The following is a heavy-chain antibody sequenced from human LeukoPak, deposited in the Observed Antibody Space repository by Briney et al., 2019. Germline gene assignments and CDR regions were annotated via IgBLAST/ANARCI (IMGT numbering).Heavy chain of an antibody. D-gene: IGHD5-18*01. V-gene: IGHV1-69*05. CDR2: IIPIFGTA. Sequence: SVKVSCKASGGTFSSYAISWVRQAPGQGLEWMGGIIPIFGTANYAQKFQGRVTITTDESTSTAYMELSSLRPEDTAVYYCARGGKGYSYGYSGWFDPWGQGTLVTVSS. J-gene: IGHJ5*02. CDR3: ARGGKGYSYGYSGWFDP. CDR1: GGTFSSYA.